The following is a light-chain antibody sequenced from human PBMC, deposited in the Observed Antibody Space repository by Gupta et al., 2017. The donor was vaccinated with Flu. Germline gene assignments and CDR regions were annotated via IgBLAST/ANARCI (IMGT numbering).Light chain of an antibody. Sequence: DIQMTQYPSSLSASVGDTITLSCRARQSVSSYLNWYQQKPGKAPRLLIYAASSLQSGVPSRFSGSGAVTDFTLTISSRQPEDFATYYCQQTYTYPPSLTFGGGTKVEI. V-gene: IGKV1-39*01. CDR1: QSVSSY. J-gene: IGKJ4*01. CDR2: AAS. CDR3: QQTYTYPPSLT.